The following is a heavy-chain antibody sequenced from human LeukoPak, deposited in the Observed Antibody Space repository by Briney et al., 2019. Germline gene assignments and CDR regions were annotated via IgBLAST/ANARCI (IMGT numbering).Heavy chain of an antibody. CDR3: ARASYSSGWYDRGGFDY. CDR2: IIPIFGTA. D-gene: IGHD6-19*01. V-gene: IGHV1-69*05. Sequence: SVKVSCKASGGTFSSYAISWVRQAPGQGLEWMGGIIPIFGTANYAQKFQGRVTITTDESTSTAYMEPSSLRSEDTAVYYCARASYSSGWYDRGGFDYWGQGTLVTVSS. CDR1: GGTFSSYA. J-gene: IGHJ4*02.